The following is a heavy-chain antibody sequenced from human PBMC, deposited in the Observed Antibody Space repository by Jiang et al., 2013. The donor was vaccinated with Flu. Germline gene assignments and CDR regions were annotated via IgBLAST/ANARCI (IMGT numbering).Heavy chain of an antibody. Sequence: VQLVESGAEVKKPGASVKVSCKASGYTFTRYYIHWVRQAPGQRLEWMGIINPSGGSTSYAQQFRGRITMTRDTPSSTVYMDLSSLRSDDTAVYYCARSVGGYSLGPVAFWGLGTLVTVSS. CDR2: INPSGGST. V-gene: IGHV1-46*01. J-gene: IGHJ4*02. CDR3: ARSVGGYSLGPVAF. D-gene: IGHD5-18*01. CDR1: GYTFTRYY.